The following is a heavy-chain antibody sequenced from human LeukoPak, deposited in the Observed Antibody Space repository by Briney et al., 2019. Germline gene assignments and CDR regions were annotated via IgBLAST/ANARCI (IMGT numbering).Heavy chain of an antibody. D-gene: IGHD6-6*01. CDR3: ARALEYSSVDY. V-gene: IGHV4-34*01. Sequence: PSETLSLTCAVYGGSFSGYYWSWIRQPPGKGLEWIGEINHSGSTNYNPSLKSRVTISVDTSKNQFSLKLRSVTAADTAVYYCARALEYSSVDYWGQGTLVTVSS. CDR2: INHSGST. J-gene: IGHJ4*02. CDR1: GGSFSGYY.